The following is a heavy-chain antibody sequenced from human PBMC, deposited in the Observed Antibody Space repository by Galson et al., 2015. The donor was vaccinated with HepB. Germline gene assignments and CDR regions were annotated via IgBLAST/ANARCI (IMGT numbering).Heavy chain of an antibody. Sequence: SLRLSCAASGFTFDDYTMHWVRQAPGKGLEWVSLISWDGGSTYYADSVKGRFTISRDNSKNSLYLQMNSLRTEDTALYYCAKERDRVRIVGATLDYWGQGTLVTVSS. V-gene: IGHV3-43*01. CDR3: AKERDRVRIVGATLDY. CDR1: GFTFDDYT. J-gene: IGHJ4*02. D-gene: IGHD1-26*01. CDR2: ISWDGGST.